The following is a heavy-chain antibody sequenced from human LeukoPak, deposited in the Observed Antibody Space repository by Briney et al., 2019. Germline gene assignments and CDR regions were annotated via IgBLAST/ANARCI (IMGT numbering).Heavy chain of an antibody. Sequence: GESLKISCAASGFIFSRYSMNWVRQAPGKGLEWVASMSVGSGLIYYAESVRGRFTVSRDNAKNSLYLQMKSLRADDTAVYYCAREFEGTASGAGYWGQGTLVTVSS. D-gene: IGHD3-16*01. V-gene: IGHV3-21*01. CDR2: MSVGSGLI. J-gene: IGHJ4*02. CDR3: AREFEGTASGAGY. CDR1: GFIFSRYS.